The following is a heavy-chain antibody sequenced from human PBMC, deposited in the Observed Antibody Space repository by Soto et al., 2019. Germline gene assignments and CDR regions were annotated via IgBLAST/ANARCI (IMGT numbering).Heavy chain of an antibody. CDR1: GFTFDDYA. CDR3: AKDNIAVAGTSFDY. CDR2: ISWNSGSI. Sequence: GGSLRLSCAASGFTFDDYAMHWVRQAPGKGLEWVSGISWNSGSIGYADSVKGRFTISRDNAKNSLYLQMNSLRAEDTALYYCAKDNIAVAGTSFDYWGQGTLVTVSS. V-gene: IGHV3-9*01. J-gene: IGHJ4*02. D-gene: IGHD6-19*01.